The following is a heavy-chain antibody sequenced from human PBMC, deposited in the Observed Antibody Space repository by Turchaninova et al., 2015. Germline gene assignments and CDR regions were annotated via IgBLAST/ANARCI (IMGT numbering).Heavy chain of an antibody. V-gene: IGHV4-39*01. D-gene: IGHD5-18*01. CDR2: IYYGGST. CDR3: ATQSWIQSTNGFDP. J-gene: IGHJ5*02. Sequence: QLQLQESGPRLVKPSETLSLSCTVSGGSISSRSYYWGWIRQPPGTGLEWIGSIYYGGSTYYNPSLNGRVTIAVDTSKNQFSLRLSSVTASDTAVYYCATQSWIQSTNGFDPWGQGTLVTVSS. CDR1: GGSISSRSYY.